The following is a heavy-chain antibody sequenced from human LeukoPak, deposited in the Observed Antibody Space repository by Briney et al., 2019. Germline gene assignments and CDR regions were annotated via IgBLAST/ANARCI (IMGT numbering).Heavy chain of an antibody. Sequence: GASVKVSFKASGYTFTSYDISWVRQTPGQGLEWMGWISAYNGNTNYAQKLQGRVTMTTDTSTSTAYMELRSLRSDAAAVYVCAREGGVVEWLSGYGMDVWGQGTTVTVSS. J-gene: IGHJ6*02. V-gene: IGHV1-18*01. CDR2: ISAYNGNT. CDR3: AREGGVVEWLSGYGMDV. D-gene: IGHD3-3*01. CDR1: GYTFTSYD.